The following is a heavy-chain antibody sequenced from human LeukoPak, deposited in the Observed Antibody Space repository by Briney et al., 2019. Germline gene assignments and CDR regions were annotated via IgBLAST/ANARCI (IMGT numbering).Heavy chain of an antibody. CDR3: IRDVWGHRHNYFDC. CDR1: GFSFSIYW. J-gene: IGHJ4*02. Sequence: GGSLRLSCAASGFSFSIYWMHWRRQAPGKGLVWVSRINSNGRSTSYADSVKGRFTISRDNAKNTLYLEMNNLRAEDTAVYYCIRDVWGHRHNYFDCWGQGTLVTVSS. D-gene: IGHD2-8*01. CDR2: INSNGRST. V-gene: IGHV3-74*01.